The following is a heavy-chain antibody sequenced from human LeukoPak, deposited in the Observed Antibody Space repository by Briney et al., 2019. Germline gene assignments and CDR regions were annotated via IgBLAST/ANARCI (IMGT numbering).Heavy chain of an antibody. Sequence: GGSLRLSCAASGFTFSSYAMHWVRQAPGKGLEWVSVISDDGSNKYYADSVKGRFTISRDNSKNTLYLQMNSLRAEDTAVYYCARDMSPYGGNRYYYYHGMDVWGQGTTVTVSS. CDR1: GFTFSSYA. V-gene: IGHV3-30-3*01. D-gene: IGHD4-23*01. J-gene: IGHJ6*02. CDR2: ISDDGSNK. CDR3: ARDMSPYGGNRYYYYHGMDV.